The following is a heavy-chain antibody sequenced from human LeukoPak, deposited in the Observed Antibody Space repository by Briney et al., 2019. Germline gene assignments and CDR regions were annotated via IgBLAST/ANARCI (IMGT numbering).Heavy chain of an antibody. V-gene: IGHV3-73*01. CDR3: TREQVVGDFDY. Sequence: GGSLRLSCAASGFTFDDSAVHWVRQASGKGLEWVGRIRSRANRYAAAYAASVEGRFTLSRDDSKNTAYLQMNSLTTEDTAVYYCTREQVVGDFDYWGQGTLVTVSS. J-gene: IGHJ4*02. CDR1: GFTFDDSA. D-gene: IGHD6-6*01. CDR2: IRSRANRYAA.